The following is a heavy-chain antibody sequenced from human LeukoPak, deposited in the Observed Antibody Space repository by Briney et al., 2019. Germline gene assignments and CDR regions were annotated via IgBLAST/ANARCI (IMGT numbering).Heavy chain of an antibody. CDR1: GGTFSSYT. CDR3: ARPRGCGSARCNNFDY. D-gene: IGHD2-2*01. Sequence: SVKVSRKASGGTFSSYTISWVRQAPGQGLEWMGGIIPIFGTTNYAQKFQGRVTITADKSTSTGYMELSSLRSEDTAVYYCARPRGCGSARCNNFDYWGQGTLVTVSS. CDR2: IIPIFGTT. J-gene: IGHJ4*02. V-gene: IGHV1-69*06.